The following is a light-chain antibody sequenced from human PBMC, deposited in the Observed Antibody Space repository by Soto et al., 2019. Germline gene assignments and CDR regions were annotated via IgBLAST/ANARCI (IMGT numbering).Light chain of an antibody. J-gene: IGLJ1*01. V-gene: IGLV2-14*03. CDR1: SSDIGSYNP. CDR2: AVS. CDR3: ISYPYSQSYR. Sequence: QGVRTEPASVSGAAGQGMAMSCSGISSDIGSYNPVASHQPLPGKSPKLMIYAVSDRPPGVSDRFSGSKSGITASLTISPLQTEDEADYYYISYPYSQSYRLGTGTTV.